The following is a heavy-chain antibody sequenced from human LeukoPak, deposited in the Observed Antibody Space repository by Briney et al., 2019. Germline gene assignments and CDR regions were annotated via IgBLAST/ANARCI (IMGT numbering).Heavy chain of an antibody. D-gene: IGHD2-2*02. J-gene: IGHJ4*01. Sequence: PGGSLRLSCAASGFTFSSYSMNWVRQAPGKGLEWVSSISSSSSYIYYADSVKGRFTISRDNAKNSLYLQMNSLRAEDTAVYYCARDGPVPAAIGGYYWGQEPWSPSPQ. CDR2: ISSSSSYI. CDR1: GFTFSSYS. V-gene: IGHV3-21*01. CDR3: ARDGPVPAAIGGYY.